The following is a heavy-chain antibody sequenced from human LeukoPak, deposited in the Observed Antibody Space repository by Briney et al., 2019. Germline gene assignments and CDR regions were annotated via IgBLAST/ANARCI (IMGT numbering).Heavy chain of an antibody. D-gene: IGHD3-22*01. V-gene: IGHV3-30*04. J-gene: IGHJ4*02. CDR3: AKDVRRYYDSSGPLDY. CDR1: GFTFSSYA. CDR2: ISYDGSNK. Sequence: PGGSLRLSCAASGFTFSSYAMHWVRQAPGKGLEWVAVISYDGSNKYYADSVKGRFTISRDNSKNTLYLQMNSLRAEDTAVYYCAKDVRRYYDSSGPLDYWGQGTLVTVSS.